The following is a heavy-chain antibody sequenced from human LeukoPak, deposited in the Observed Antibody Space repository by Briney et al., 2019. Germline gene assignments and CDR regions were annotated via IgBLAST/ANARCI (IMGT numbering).Heavy chain of an antibody. J-gene: IGHJ4*02. V-gene: IGHV4-39*01. Sequence: SETLSLICTVSGGSISSSSYYWGWIRQPPGKGLEWIGSIYYSGSTYYNPSLKSRVTISVDTSKNQFSLKLSSVTAADTAVYYCARLDGSGSYRVSKFYIDYWGQGTLVTVSS. CDR2: IYYSGST. CDR1: GGSISSSSYY. D-gene: IGHD3-10*01. CDR3: ARLDGSGSYRVSKFYIDY.